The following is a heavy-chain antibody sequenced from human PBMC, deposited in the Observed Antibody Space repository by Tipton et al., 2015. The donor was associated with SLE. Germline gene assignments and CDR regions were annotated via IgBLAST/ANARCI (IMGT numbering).Heavy chain of an antibody. CDR3: ARGEAQTMPHYFHY. D-gene: IGHD2-2*01. CDR2: IYASGST. J-gene: IGHJ4*02. V-gene: IGHV4-4*07. Sequence: TLSLTCTVSDGSISDYYWTWIRQPAGEGLEWIGRIYASGSTNYNPSLRSRAAMSVDTSKSHFSLKLTSVTAADTAVYYCARGEAQTMPHYFHYWGQGTLVTVSS. CDR1: DGSISDYY.